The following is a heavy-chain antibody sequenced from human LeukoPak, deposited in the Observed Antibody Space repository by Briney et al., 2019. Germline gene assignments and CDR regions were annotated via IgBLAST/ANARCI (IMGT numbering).Heavy chain of an antibody. CDR2: INHSGST. V-gene: IGHV4-34*01. CDR1: GGSFSGYY. J-gene: IGHJ2*01. CDR3: ARAGVVVMSYWYFDL. D-gene: IGHD3-22*01. Sequence: SETLSLTCAVYGGSFSGYYWRWIRQPPGKGLEWIGEINHSGSTNYNPSLKSRVTISVDTSKNQFSLKLSSVTVADTAVYYCARAGVVVMSYWYFDLWGRGTLVTVSS.